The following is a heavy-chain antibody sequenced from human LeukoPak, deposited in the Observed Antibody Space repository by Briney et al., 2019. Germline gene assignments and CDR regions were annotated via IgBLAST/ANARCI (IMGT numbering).Heavy chain of an antibody. CDR1: GYTLTELS. J-gene: IGHJ3*01. D-gene: IGHD6-13*01. V-gene: IGHV1-24*01. CDR3: ATDPSSSWSGNV. Sequence: GASVKVSCKVSGYTLTELSMHWVRQAPGKGLEWMGGFDPEDGETIYAQKFQGRVTMTEDTSTDTAYMELSSLGSEDTAVYYCATDPSSSWSGNVWGQGTMVTVSS. CDR2: FDPEDGET.